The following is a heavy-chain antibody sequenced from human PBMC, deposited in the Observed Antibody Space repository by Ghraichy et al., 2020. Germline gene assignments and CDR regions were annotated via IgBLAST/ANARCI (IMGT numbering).Heavy chain of an antibody. V-gene: IGHV3-7*01. D-gene: IGHD2-15*01. CDR2: IKQDGSEK. CDR3: ARGYCSGGSCYWGAFDI. Sequence: GGSLRLSCAASGFTFSSYWMSWVRQAPGKGLEWVANIKQDGSEKYYVDSVKGRFTISRDNAKNSLYLQMNSLRAEDTAVYYCARGYCSGGSCYWGAFDIWGQGTMVTVSS. J-gene: IGHJ3*02. CDR1: GFTFSSYW.